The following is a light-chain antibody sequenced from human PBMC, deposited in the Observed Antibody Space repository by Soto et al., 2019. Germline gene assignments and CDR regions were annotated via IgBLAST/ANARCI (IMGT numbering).Light chain of an antibody. Sequence: EIVLTQFPATLSLSPGERATLSCRASQSLHSNFLVWYQQKPGQAPRLLISSASRSATGIPDRFIGSGSGTDFTLTISRLYPEGGAVYYCHQSGSSPLTFGPGTKV. CDR2: SAS. CDR1: QSLHSNF. V-gene: IGKV3-20*01. J-gene: IGKJ3*01. CDR3: HQSGSSPLT.